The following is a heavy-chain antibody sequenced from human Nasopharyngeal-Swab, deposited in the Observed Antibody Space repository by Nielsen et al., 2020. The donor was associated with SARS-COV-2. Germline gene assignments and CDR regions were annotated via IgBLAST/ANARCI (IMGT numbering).Heavy chain of an antibody. CDR1: GFTFSAHY. V-gene: IGHV3-72*01. D-gene: IGHD4-23*01. Sequence: GESLKISCAASGFTFSAHYMDWVRQAPGKGLEWVGRSRNKANSYTTEYAASVKGRFIVSRDDSKSIAYLHMNNLESEDTAVYYCATIRLRWGKSDGFDLWGQGTVVTVSS. J-gene: IGHJ3*01. CDR3: ATIRLRWGKSDGFDL. CDR2: SRNKANSYTT.